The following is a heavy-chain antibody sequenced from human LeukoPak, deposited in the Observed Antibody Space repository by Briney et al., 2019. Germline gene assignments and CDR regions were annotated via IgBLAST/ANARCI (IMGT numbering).Heavy chain of an antibody. J-gene: IGHJ6*02. CDR3: AKDSYGMDV. V-gene: IGHV3-30*18. CDR1: GFTFSNYG. Sequence: GRSLRLSCAASGFTFSNYGMHWVRQAPGKGLEWVAVISYDGSNKYYADSVKGRFTISRDNSKNTLYLQMNSLRAEDTAVYYCAKDSYGMDVWGQGTTVTASS. CDR2: ISYDGSNK.